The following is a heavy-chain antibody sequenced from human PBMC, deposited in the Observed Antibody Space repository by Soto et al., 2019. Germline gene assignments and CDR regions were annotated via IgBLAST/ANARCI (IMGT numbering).Heavy chain of an antibody. V-gene: IGHV1-18*01. J-gene: IGHJ4*02. CDR1: GYTFTSYG. D-gene: IGHD3-3*01. CDR2: ISAYNGNT. Sequence: ASVKVSCQASGYTFTSYGISWVRQAPGQGLEWMGWISAYNGNTNYAQKLQGRVTMTTDTSTSTAYMELRSLRSDDTAVYYCARDWSLGPRVVTFDYWGQGTLVTVSS. CDR3: ARDWSLGPRVVTFDY.